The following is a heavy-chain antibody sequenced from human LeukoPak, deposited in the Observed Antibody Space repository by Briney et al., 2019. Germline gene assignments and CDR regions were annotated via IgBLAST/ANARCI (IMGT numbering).Heavy chain of an antibody. Sequence: ASETLSLTCTVSGGSFSNYFRGWIRQPPGRGLEWIGYVHNSGSTTYNPSLKSRGTIVLDTSRNQFSLRLSSVTAADTAVYYCARLGSGYPFDYWGQGTLVTVSS. CDR3: ARLGSGYPFDY. CDR2: VHNSGST. D-gene: IGHD3-22*01. V-gene: IGHV4-59*01. CDR1: GGSFSNYF. J-gene: IGHJ4*02.